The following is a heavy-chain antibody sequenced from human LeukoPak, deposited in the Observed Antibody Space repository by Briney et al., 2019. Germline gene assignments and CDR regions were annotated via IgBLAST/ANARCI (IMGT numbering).Heavy chain of an antibody. J-gene: IGHJ3*02. CDR3: ARGHNTATSGTRAFDI. CDR1: EFIVSSNY. V-gene: IGHV3-53*01. Sequence: GGSLRLSCAASEFIVSSNYMNWVRQAPGKGLEWVSVIYSGGGIYYADSVKGRFTISRDISKNMSHLQMNSLRADDTAVYYCARGHNTATSGTRAFDIWGQGTMVTVSS. CDR2: IYSGGGI. D-gene: IGHD5-18*01.